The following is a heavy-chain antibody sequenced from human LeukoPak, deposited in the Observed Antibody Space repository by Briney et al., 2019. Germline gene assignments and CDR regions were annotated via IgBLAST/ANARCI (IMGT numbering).Heavy chain of an antibody. CDR3: ERGDSSGYYRYFDY. CDR2: IYPGDSDT. CDR1: GYRFTTYC. V-gene: IGHV5-51*01. J-gene: IGHJ4*02. Sequence: NPGEAPEIPRKDPGYRFTTYCHACERQMPGKALEWIGIIYPGDSDTGYSPSFQGQVTISADKSITTAYLQWSSLTASDTAMYYCERGDSSGYYRYFDYWGQGTLVTVSS. D-gene: IGHD3-22*01.